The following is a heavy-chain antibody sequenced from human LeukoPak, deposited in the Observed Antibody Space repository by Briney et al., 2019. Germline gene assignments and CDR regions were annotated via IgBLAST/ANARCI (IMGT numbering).Heavy chain of an antibody. CDR2: IKQDGSEK. D-gene: IGHD1-26*01. CDR3: AKIWSGSYYENRLIDN. CDR1: GFTFSSYW. V-gene: IGHV3-7*01. Sequence: PGGSLRLSCAASGFTFSSYWMSWVRQAPGKGLEWVANIKQDGSEKYYADSVKGRFTISRDNSKNTLYLQMNSLRAEDTAVYYCAKIWSGSYYENRLIDNWGQGTLVTVSS. J-gene: IGHJ4*02.